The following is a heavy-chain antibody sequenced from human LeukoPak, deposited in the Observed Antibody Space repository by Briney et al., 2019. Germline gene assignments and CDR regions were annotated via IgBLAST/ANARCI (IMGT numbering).Heavy chain of an antibody. J-gene: IGHJ4*02. CDR2: IKQDGSEK. CDR3: ARNGR. V-gene: IGHV3-7*01. CDR1: GFTFTNYA. Sequence: GGSLRLSCVASGFTFTNYAMNWVRQAPGKGLEWVANIKQDGSEKYYVDSVKGRFTISRDNAKNSLYLQMNSLRAEDTAVYYYARNGRWGQGTLVTVSS. D-gene: IGHD1-1*01.